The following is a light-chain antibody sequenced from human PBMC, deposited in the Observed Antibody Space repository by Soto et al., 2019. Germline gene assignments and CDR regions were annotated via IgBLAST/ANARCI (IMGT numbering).Light chain of an antibody. CDR2: AVN. Sequence: QSALTQPRSVSGSPGQSVTISCTGTSSDVGDYNYVSWYQQHPGKAPKLLIYAVNMRPSGVPDRFSGSKSGNTASLTISGPQAEDEADYSCCSYAGSYTWVFGRGTKLIVL. CDR3: CSYAGSYTWV. V-gene: IGLV2-11*01. J-gene: IGLJ3*02. CDR1: SSDVGDYNY.